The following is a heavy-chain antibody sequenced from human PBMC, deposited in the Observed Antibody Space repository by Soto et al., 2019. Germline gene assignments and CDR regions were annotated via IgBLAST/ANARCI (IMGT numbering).Heavy chain of an antibody. D-gene: IGHD2-21*02. V-gene: IGHV3-30-3*01. CDR3: ARALSYCGGDCYDAFDI. CDR1: EFTFRSYA. CDR2: VSYDGSNE. J-gene: IGHJ3*02. Sequence: PGGSLRLSCAASEFTFRSYAMHWVRQAPGKGLEWVAVVSYDGSNEYYADSVKGRFTIFRDNSKNTLYLQMSSLRDEDTAVYYCARALSYCGGDCYDAFDIWGRGTMVTVS.